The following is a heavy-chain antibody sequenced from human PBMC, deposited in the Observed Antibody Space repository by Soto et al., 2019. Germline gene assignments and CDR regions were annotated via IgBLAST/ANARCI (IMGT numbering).Heavy chain of an antibody. J-gene: IGHJ6*02. CDR3: ARDRTMIVVVITTNYYYYGMDV. V-gene: IGHV3-30-3*01. CDR2: ISYDGSNK. Sequence: QVQLVESGGGVVQPGRSLRLSCAASGFTFSSYAMHWVRQAPGKGLEWVAVISYDGSNKYYADSVKGRFTISRDNSKKTLYLQRHSLRAEDTAVYYCARDRTMIVVVITTNYYYYGMDVWGQGTTVTVSS. D-gene: IGHD3-22*01. CDR1: GFTFSSYA.